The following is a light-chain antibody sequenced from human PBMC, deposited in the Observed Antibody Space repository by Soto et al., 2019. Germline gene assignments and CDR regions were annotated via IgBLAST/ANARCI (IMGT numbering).Light chain of an antibody. V-gene: IGKV3-11*01. CDR1: QSVSSY. CDR3: QQRSNWPPIT. Sequence: EIVLTQSPATLSLSPGERATLSCRASQSVSSYLAWYQQKPGQAPRLLIYDASNRATGIPARFSGSGSGTDLTLTISSLEPEDFAVYSCQQRSNWPPITFGQGTRLEIK. J-gene: IGKJ5*01. CDR2: DAS.